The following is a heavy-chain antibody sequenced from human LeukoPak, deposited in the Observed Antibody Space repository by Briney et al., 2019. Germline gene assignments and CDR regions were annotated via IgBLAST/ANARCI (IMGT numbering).Heavy chain of an antibody. V-gene: IGHV1-46*01. D-gene: IGHD3-22*01. J-gene: IGHJ6*02. CDR3: ARDASSAYYYYGMDV. CDR2: INPSGGST. Sequence: ASVKVSCKASGYTFTSYYMHWVRQAPGQGLEWMGIINPSGGSTSYAQKFQGRVTITADESTSTAYMELSSLRSEDTAVYYCARDASSAYYYYGMDVWGQGTTVTVSS. CDR1: GYTFTSYY.